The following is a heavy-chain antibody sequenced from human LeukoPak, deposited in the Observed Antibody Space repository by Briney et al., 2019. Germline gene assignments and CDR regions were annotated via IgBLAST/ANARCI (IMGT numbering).Heavy chain of an antibody. Sequence: PGGSLRLSCAASGFTFSRYAMSWVRQAPGKGLEWVSALGVSVSGYGGSTYYADSVKGRFTISRDNSKNTLYLQMNSLRAEDTAVYYCATPRGQDTVTRFDYWGQGTLVTVSS. CDR2: LGVSVSGYGGST. CDR1: GFTFSRYA. D-gene: IGHD4-17*01. CDR3: ATPRGQDTVTRFDY. J-gene: IGHJ4*02. V-gene: IGHV3-23*01.